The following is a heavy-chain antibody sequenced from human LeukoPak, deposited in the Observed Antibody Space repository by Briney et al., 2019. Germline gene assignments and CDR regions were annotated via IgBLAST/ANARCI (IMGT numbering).Heavy chain of an antibody. CDR2: IYSGGST. D-gene: IGHD5-18*01. CDR3: ARSNSPPYYFDY. CDR1: GFTVSSNY. V-gene: IGHV3-53*01. Sequence: GGSLRLSCAASGFTVSSNYMSWVRQAPGKGLEWVSVIYSGGSTYYADSVKGRFTISRDNSKNTLYLQMNSLRAEDTAVYYCARSNSPPYYFDYLGQGTLVTVSS. J-gene: IGHJ4*02.